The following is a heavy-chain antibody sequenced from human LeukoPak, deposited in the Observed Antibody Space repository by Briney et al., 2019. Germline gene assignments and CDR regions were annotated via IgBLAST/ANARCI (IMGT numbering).Heavy chain of an antibody. Sequence: PSETLSLTCTVSGGSISSGGYYWSWIRQPPGKGLEWIGYIYHSGSTYYNPSLKSRVTISVDRSKNQFSLKLSSVTAADTAVYYCARKGKLGDAFDIWGQGTMVTVSS. D-gene: IGHD3-16*01. CDR2: IYHSGST. V-gene: IGHV4-30-2*01. J-gene: IGHJ3*02. CDR1: GGSISSGGYY. CDR3: ARKGKLGDAFDI.